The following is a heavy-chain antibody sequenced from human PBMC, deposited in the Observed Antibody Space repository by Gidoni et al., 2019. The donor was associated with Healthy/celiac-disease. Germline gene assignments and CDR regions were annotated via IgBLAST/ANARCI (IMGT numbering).Heavy chain of an antibody. Sequence: EVQLLESGGGLVPPGGSLRLSCAASGFTFRSYAMSWVRQAPGQGLEWVSAISGSGGSTYYADSVKGRFTISRDNSKNTLYLQMNSLRAEDTAVYYCAKDGTSSYGPYNWFDPWGQGTLVTVSS. D-gene: IGHD5-18*01. J-gene: IGHJ5*02. CDR1: GFTFRSYA. CDR2: ISGSGGST. V-gene: IGHV3-23*01. CDR3: AKDGTSSYGPYNWFDP.